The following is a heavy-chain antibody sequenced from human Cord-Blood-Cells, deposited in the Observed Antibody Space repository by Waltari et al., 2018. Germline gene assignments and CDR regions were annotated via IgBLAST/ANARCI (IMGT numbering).Heavy chain of an antibody. CDR2: ISSSSYI. J-gene: IGHJ4*02. Sequence: EVQLVESGGGLVKLGGSLRVSFTASGVTSSSYSLNWVRQAPGKGLEWVSSISSSSYIYYADSVKGRFTISRDNAKNSLYLQMNSLRAEDTAVYYCARVPGWSYYFDYWGQGTLVTVSS. CDR1: GVTSSSYS. D-gene: IGHD2-15*01. CDR3: ARVPGWSYYFDY. V-gene: IGHV3-21*01.